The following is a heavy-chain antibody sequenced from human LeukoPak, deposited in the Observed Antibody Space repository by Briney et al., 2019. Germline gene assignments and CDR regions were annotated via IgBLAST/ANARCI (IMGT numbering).Heavy chain of an antibody. J-gene: IGHJ3*01. V-gene: IGHV3-48*01. CDR3: ARDGRALLSD. Sequence: PGGSLRLSCEASGFSFSSYSMNWVRQAPGKWLEWVSYISSSTTTKDYADSVKGRFIISRDNSKNTLYLQMYSLRAEDTAVYYCARDGRALLSDWGQGTMVTVSS. CDR2: ISSSTTTK. CDR1: GFSFSSYS. D-gene: IGHD2/OR15-2a*01.